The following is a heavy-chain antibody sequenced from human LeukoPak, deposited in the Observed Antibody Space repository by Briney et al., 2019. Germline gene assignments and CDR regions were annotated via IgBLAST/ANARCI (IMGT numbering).Heavy chain of an antibody. CDR2: ISGSGGST. D-gene: IGHD2-8*01. CDR1: GFTFSSYA. J-gene: IGHJ5*02. V-gene: IGHV3-23*01. Sequence: GGSLRLSCAASGFTFSSYAMCWVRQAPGKGLEWVSAISGSGGSTYYADSVKGRFTISRDNSKNTLYLQMNSLRAEDTAVYYCAKVSSWVVLMVYTYYWFDPWGQGTLVTVSS. CDR3: AKVSSWVVLMVYTYYWFDP.